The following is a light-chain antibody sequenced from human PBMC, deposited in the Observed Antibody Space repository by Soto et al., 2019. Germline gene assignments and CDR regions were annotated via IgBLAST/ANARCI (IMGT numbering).Light chain of an antibody. V-gene: IGLV1-51*01. CDR1: SSNIGSNY. Sequence: QSVLTQPPSVSAAPGQKVTISCSGSSSNIGSNYVSWYQQLPGTAPKLLIYDNGKRPSGILDRFSGSQSGTSATLGITGLQTGDEADYYCGTWDNSLSAVFGGGTKVTVL. CDR2: DNG. CDR3: GTWDNSLSAV. J-gene: IGLJ2*01.